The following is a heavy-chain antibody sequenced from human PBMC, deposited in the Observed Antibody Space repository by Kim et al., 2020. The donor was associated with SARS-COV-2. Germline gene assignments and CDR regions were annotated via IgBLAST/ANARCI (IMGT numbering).Heavy chain of an antibody. V-gene: IGHV4-34*01. J-gene: IGHJ4*02. CDR2: INHSGST. Sequence: SETLSLTCAVYGGSFSGYYWSWIRQPPGKGLEWIGEINHSGSTNYNPSLKSRVTISGDTSKNQFSLKLSSVTAADTAVYYCARVDTAMAFDYWGQGTLVTVSS. D-gene: IGHD5-18*01. CDR3: ARVDTAMAFDY. CDR1: GGSFSGYY.